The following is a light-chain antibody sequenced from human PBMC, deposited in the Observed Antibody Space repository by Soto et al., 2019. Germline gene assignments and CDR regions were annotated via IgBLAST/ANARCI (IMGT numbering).Light chain of an antibody. CDR1: GDDIGGYNF. CDR3: SSFTSISTYV. V-gene: IGLV2-14*01. CDR2: DVT. Sequence: QSALTQPASVSGSPGHSITISCVGTGDDIGGYNFVSWYQHHPGKAPKLIIYDVTHRPSGVSERFSGSKSGFTASLTISGLQAEDESHYYCSSFTSISTYVFGTGTKVTVL. J-gene: IGLJ1*01.